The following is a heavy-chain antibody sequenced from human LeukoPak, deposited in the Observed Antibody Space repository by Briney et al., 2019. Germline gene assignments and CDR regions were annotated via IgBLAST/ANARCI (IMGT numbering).Heavy chain of an antibody. V-gene: IGHV3-74*03. Sequence: GGSLRLSCSASGFTFNTYWMHWVRQAPGKGLVWVARVNREGTTTAYADSVKGRFIISRDNSKNTLYLQMNNLRAEDTAVYYCARDSLWILFDYWGQGTPVTVSS. CDR2: VNREGTTT. J-gene: IGHJ4*02. CDR3: ARDSLWILFDY. D-gene: IGHD2-2*03. CDR1: GFTFNTYW.